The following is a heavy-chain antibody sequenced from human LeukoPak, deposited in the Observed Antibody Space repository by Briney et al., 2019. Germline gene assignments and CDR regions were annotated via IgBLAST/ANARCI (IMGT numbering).Heavy chain of an antibody. Sequence: TLSLTCTVSGGSISSGGYYWSWIRQHPGKGLEWIEYIYYRGSTYYHRSLKSRVPKTVDTAKNQFTLKLCALTAADTAVYYCAREVNGPNYFDHWGQGTLVTVSS. CDR2: IYYRGST. J-gene: IGHJ4*02. CDR3: AREVNGPNYFDH. V-gene: IGHV4-31*03. CDR1: GGSISSGGYY. D-gene: IGHD2-8*01.